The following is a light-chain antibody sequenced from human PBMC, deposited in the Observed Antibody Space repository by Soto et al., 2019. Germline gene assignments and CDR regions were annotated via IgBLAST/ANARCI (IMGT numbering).Light chain of an antibody. CDR1: QNIRSD. CDR3: QQYNNWPPMYT. J-gene: IGKJ2*01. CDR2: GAS. V-gene: IGKV3-15*01. Sequence: DIVMTQSPATLSVSPGERATLSCRASQNIRSDLAWYQQKPGQAPRLLMYGASIRATGIPARFSGSGSGTDFTLTISSLQSEDLAIYYCQQYNNWPPMYTFGQGTKLEIK.